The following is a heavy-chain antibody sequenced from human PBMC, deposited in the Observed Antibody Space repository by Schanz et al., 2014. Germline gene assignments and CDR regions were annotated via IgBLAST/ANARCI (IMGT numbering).Heavy chain of an antibody. Sequence: EVQLLESGGGLVQPGGSLRLSCAASGFTFGDYAMTWVRQAPGKGLEWVSFIYIGGNTYYADSVKGRFTMSRDNAKNSVFLQMNSLRAEDTAVYYCARAGYCTSVSCSLFVSDYWGQGTLVTVSS. CDR1: GFTFGDYA. CDR3: ARAGYCTSVSCSLFVSDY. D-gene: IGHD2-2*03. CDR2: FIYIGGNT. V-gene: IGHV3-23*01. J-gene: IGHJ4*02.